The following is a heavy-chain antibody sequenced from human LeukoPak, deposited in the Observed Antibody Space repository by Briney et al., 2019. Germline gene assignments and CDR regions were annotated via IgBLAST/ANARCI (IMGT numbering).Heavy chain of an antibody. V-gene: IGHV3-7*03. CDR2: INEDGSQK. J-gene: IGHJ4*02. CDR3: ARDGGWHRFDY. D-gene: IGHD6-19*01. Sequence: HPGGSLRLSCVESGFTFRSPWMAWLRQAPEKGLEWVANINEDGSQKYYLGSVTGRFTISRDNAKNSLYLQMNSLSAEDTAMYYCARDGGWHRFDYWGQGALVIVSS. CDR1: GFTFRSPW.